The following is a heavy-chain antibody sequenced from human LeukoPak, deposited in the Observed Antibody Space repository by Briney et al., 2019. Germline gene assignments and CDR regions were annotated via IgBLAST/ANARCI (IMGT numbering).Heavy chain of an antibody. J-gene: IGHJ4*02. D-gene: IGHD6-6*01. Sequence: GGALRLSCAASGFTFSSYEMNWVRQAPGKVLEWVSYISSSGSTIYYADSVKGRFTISRDNAKNSLYLQMNSLRAEDTAVYYCASVGVAAPFDYWGQGTLVTVSS. CDR2: ISSSGSTI. V-gene: IGHV3-48*03. CDR3: ASVGVAAPFDY. CDR1: GFTFSSYE.